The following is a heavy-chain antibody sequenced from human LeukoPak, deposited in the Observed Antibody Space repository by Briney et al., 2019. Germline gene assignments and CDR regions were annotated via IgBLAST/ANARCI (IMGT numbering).Heavy chain of an antibody. CDR1: GGTFSSYA. CDR2: IIPIFGTA. V-gene: IGHV1-69*13. CDR3: ARDGERTVTFDY. Sequence: GASVKVSCKASGGTFSSYAISWVRQAPGQGLEWMGGIIPIFGTANYAQKFQGRVTITADESTSTAYMELSSRRSEDTAVYYCARDGERTVTFDYWGQGTLVTVSS. J-gene: IGHJ4*02. D-gene: IGHD4-11*01.